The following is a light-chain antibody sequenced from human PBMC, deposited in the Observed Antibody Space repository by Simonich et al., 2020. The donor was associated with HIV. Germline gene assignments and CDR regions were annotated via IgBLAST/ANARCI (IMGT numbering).Light chain of an antibody. J-gene: IGKJ1*01. CDR2: EAS. CDR1: QSISSC. V-gene: IGKV1-5*03. Sequence: DILMTQSPSSLSASVGDRVTITCRASQSISSCLAWYQQKPGKAPKLLIYEASDLPSGVPSRFSGRGSGTEFPLTISSLQPDDFANYYCQQYDSFPRTFGQGTKVEIK. CDR3: QQYDSFPRT.